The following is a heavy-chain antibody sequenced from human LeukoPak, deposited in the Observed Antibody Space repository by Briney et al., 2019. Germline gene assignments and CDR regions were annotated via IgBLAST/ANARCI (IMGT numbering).Heavy chain of an antibody. V-gene: IGHV4-39*07. D-gene: IGHD5-18*01. CDR3: ARDRIQLSTPIYYYYMDG. Sequence: SETLSLTCTVSGGSISSSSYHWGWVRQPPGKGLEWIGSIYYSGSTYYNPSLKSRVTLSVDTSKNQFSLKLSPVTAADTVVYFCARDRIQLSTPIYYYYMDGWGKGTT. CDR1: GGSISSSSYH. J-gene: IGHJ6*03. CDR2: IYYSGST.